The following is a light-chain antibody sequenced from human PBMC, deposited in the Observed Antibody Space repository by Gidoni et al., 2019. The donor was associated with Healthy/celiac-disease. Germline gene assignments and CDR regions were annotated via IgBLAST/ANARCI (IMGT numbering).Light chain of an antibody. V-gene: IGKV1-39*01. J-gene: IGKJ1*01. CDR2: AAS. CDR1: QTITNY. Sequence: DIQMTQSPSSLSASVGDTVTITCRASQTITNYLNWYQQKPGKAPKLLINAASSLQSGVPSRFGGSGSETDFTLTISSLQPEDFATYYCQQSYSAPRTFGQGTKVEI. CDR3: QQSYSAPRT.